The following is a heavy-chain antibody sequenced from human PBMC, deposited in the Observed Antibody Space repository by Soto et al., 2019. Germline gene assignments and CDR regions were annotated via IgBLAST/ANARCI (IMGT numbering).Heavy chain of an antibody. CDR2: ISYDGSNK. V-gene: IGHV3-30-3*01. D-gene: IGHD1-26*01. CDR3: ARDRLGLSGSKDYYYYGMDV. Sequence: GGSLRLSCAASGFTFSSYAMHWVRQAPGKGLEWVAVISYDGSNKYYADSVKGRFTISRDNSKNTLYLQMNSLRAEDTAVYYCARDRLGLSGSKDYYYYGMDVWGQGTTVTVSS. J-gene: IGHJ6*02. CDR1: GFTFSSYA.